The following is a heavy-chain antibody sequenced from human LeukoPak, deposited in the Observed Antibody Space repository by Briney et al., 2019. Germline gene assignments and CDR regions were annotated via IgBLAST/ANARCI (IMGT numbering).Heavy chain of an antibody. CDR1: NGSIITSTYY. Sequence: SETLSLTCTVSNGSIITSTYYWGWLRQPPGKGLEWIGSIYYSASTHYNPSLKSRVTISVDTSKNQFSLKLSSVTAADTAIYYCARNYYDFWSGYYGPWFDPWGQGTLVTVSS. CDR2: IYYSAST. D-gene: IGHD3-3*01. J-gene: IGHJ5*02. CDR3: ARNYYDFWSGYYGPWFDP. V-gene: IGHV4-39*01.